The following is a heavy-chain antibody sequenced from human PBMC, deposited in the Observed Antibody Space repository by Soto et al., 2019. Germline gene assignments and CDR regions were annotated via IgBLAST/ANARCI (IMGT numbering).Heavy chain of an antibody. CDR1: GGSICSGGYY. J-gene: IGHJ4*02. V-gene: IGHV4-39*06. CDR2: IYYSGST. Sequence: PSETPSLTCTVSGGSICSGGYYWGWIRQPPGKGLEWIGNIYYSGSTNYNPSLKSRVTISVDTSKNQFPLKLSSVTAADTAVYYCARRYGASFDYWGQGTLVTVSS. D-gene: IGHD4-17*01. CDR3: ARRYGASFDY.